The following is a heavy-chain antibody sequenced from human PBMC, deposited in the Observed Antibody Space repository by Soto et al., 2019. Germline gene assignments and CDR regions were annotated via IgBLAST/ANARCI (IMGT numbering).Heavy chain of an antibody. Sequence: PSETLSLTCVVSGYSISSGYYWGWIRQPPEKGLEWIGSIYHSGTTYYNPSLKSRVTISLDTSRNQFSLKLTSVTAADTAVYYCARSLLTSSWYAGSWDQGTLVTVSS. CDR1: GYSISSGYY. D-gene: IGHD6-13*01. CDR3: ARSLLTSSWYAGS. J-gene: IGHJ5*02. V-gene: IGHV4-38-2*01. CDR2: IYHSGTT.